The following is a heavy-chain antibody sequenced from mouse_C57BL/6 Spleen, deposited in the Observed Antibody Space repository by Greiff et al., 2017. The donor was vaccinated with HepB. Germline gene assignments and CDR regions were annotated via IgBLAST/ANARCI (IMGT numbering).Heavy chain of an antibody. CDR1: GYTFTDYE. D-gene: IGHD1-1*01. V-gene: IGHV1-15*01. CDR3: TRTLHYYGRPYYFDY. CDR2: IDPETGGT. Sequence: QVQLQQSGAELVRPGASVTLSCKASGYTFTDYEMHWVKQTPVHGLEWIGAIDPETGGTAYNQKFKGKAILTADKSSSTAYMELRSLTSEDSAVYYCTRTLHYYGRPYYFDYWGQGTTLTVSS. J-gene: IGHJ2*01.